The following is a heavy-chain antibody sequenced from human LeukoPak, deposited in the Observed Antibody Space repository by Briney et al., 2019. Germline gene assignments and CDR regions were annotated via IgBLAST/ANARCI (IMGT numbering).Heavy chain of an antibody. D-gene: IGHD3-10*01. CDR3: ARARAYYYGSGSRGFDI. Sequence: PSETLSLTCAVYGGSFSGFYWSWIRQPPRKGLEWIGEINHSGSIKYNPSLKSRVTISVDTSKNQFSLKLRSVTAADTSVYYCARARAYYYGSGSRGFDIWGQGTMVTVSS. CDR2: INHSGSI. CDR1: GGSFSGFY. J-gene: IGHJ3*02. V-gene: IGHV4-34*01.